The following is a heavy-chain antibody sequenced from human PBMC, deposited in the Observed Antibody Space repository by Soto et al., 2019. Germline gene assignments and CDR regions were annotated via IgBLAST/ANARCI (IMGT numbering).Heavy chain of an antibody. D-gene: IGHD3-16*01. CDR1: GFTFSSYA. CDR2: ITGSGVTM. V-gene: IGHV3-48*04. Sequence: AGGSLRLSCAASGFTFSSYAMHWVRQAPGKGLEWISYITGSGVTMYADSVKGRFTISRDNAKNSLYLQMDSLRAEDTAVYYCARDGGASTFDFDSWGQGTLVTVSS. J-gene: IGHJ4*02. CDR3: ARDGGASTFDFDS.